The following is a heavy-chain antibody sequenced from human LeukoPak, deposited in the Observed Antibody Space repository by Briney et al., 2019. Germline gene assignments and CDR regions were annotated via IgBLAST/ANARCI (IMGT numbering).Heavy chain of an antibody. Sequence: GRSLRLSCAASGFSFSSYSMNWVRKAPGKGLEWVSYISSSSSNIYYAASVKGRFTISRDNAKNSLYLQMNSLRGEDTAVYYCARADGEEETYYDFWSGYYMGVLREFDYWGQGTLVTVSS. CDR1: GFSFSSYS. J-gene: IGHJ4*02. CDR3: ARADGEEETYYDFWSGYYMGVLREFDY. CDR2: ISSSSSNI. D-gene: IGHD3-3*01. V-gene: IGHV3-48*01.